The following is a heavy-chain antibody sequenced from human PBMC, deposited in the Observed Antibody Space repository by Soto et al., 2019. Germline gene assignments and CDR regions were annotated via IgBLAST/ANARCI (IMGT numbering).Heavy chain of an antibody. CDR2: INHSGST. V-gene: IGHV4-34*01. CDR3: ARVRRATGWFVP. D-gene: IGHD1-26*01. J-gene: IGHJ5*02. Sequence: SETLSLTCAVYGGSFSGYYWSWIRQPPGKGLEWIGEINHSGSTNYNPSLKSRVTISVDTSKNQFSLKLSSVTAADTAVYYCARVRRATGWFVPWGQGTLVTVSS. CDR1: GGSFSGYY.